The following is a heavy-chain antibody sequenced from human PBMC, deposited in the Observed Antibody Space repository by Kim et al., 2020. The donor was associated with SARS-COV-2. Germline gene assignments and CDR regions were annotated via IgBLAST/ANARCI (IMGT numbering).Heavy chain of an antibody. V-gene: IGHV1-69*13. CDR3: AGTYYYDSSGYYYNWFDP. J-gene: IGHJ5*02. CDR1: GGTFSTDA. D-gene: IGHD3-22*01. CDR2: IIPIFGKA. Sequence: SVKVSCKASGGTFSTDAISWVRQAPGQGLEWMGGIIPIFGKANYAQKFQGRVTITADEPTTTAYMELNSLRSEDTAVYYCAGTYYYDSSGYYYNWFDPWGQGTLVTVSS.